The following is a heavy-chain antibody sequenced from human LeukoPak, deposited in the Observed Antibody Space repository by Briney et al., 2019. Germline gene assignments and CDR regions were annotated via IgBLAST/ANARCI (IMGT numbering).Heavy chain of an antibody. D-gene: IGHD6-19*01. CDR3: ATSGWYLLPGVY. Sequence: SETLSLTCTDSGGSISSSSYYWGWIRQPPGKGLEWIGSIYYSGSTYYNPSLESRVTISVDTSKNQFSLKLSSVTAADTAVYYCATSGWYLLPGVYWGQGTLVTVSS. CDR1: GGSISSSSYY. V-gene: IGHV4-39*01. J-gene: IGHJ4*02. CDR2: IYYSGST.